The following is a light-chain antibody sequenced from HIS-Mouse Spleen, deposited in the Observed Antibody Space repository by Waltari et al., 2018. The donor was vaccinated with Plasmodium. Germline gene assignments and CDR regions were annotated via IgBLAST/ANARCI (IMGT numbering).Light chain of an antibody. CDR3: LQDYNYPYT. Sequence: AIQMTQSPSSLSASVGDRVTITCRASQGIRNDLGWYQQKPGKAPKLLISAASSLQSRVPSRFSGSGAGTDFTLTISSLQPEDFATYYCLQDYNYPYTVGQGTKLEIK. V-gene: IGKV1-6*01. CDR1: QGIRND. J-gene: IGKJ2*01. CDR2: AAS.